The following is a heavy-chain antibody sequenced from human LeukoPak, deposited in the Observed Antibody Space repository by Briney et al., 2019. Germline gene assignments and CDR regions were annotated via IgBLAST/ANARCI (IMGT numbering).Heavy chain of an antibody. V-gene: IGHV3-43*01. D-gene: IGHD6-13*01. CDR1: GFTFDDYT. Sequence: GGSLRLSCAASGFTFDDYTMHWVRQAPGKGLEWVSLISWDGGSTYYADSVEGRFTISRDNSKNSLYLQMNSLRTEDTALYYCAKDMLDQGYSSSWPPSSWGQGTLVTVSS. CDR3: AKDMLDQGYSSSWPPSS. J-gene: IGHJ5*02. CDR2: ISWDGGST.